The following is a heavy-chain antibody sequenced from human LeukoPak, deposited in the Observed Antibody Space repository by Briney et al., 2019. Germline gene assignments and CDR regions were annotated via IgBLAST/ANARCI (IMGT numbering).Heavy chain of an antibody. CDR1: GFTVSSNY. Sequence: GGSLRLSCAASGFTVSSNYMSWVRQAPGKGLEWVSVIYSGGSTYYADSVKGRFTIFRDNSKNTLYLQMNSLRAEDTAVYYCARDLFAYCTNGVCYDYWGQGTLVTVSS. CDR2: IYSGGST. J-gene: IGHJ4*02. V-gene: IGHV3-53*01. CDR3: ARDLFAYCTNGVCYDY. D-gene: IGHD2-8*01.